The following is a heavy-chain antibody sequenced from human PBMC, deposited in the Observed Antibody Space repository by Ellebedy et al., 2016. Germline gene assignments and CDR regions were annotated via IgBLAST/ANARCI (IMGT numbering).Heavy chain of an antibody. CDR2: LYGGGTS. J-gene: IGHJ3*01. Sequence: GESLKISXVVSGFSVSSNDMSWVRQAPGKGLELVSLLYGGGTSYYADSVKGRFTISRDNSKKTLYLQMSGLGAEDTAVYYCVTRHNGAFDLWGQGTMVTVSS. V-gene: IGHV3-53*01. CDR1: GFSVSSND. CDR3: VTRHNGAFDL. D-gene: IGHD2-8*01.